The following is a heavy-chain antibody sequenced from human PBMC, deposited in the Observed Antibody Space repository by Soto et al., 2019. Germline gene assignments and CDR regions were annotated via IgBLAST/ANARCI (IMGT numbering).Heavy chain of an antibody. V-gene: IGHV1-3*01. D-gene: IGHD6-19*01. J-gene: IGHJ4*02. CDR2: INPNSGNT. Sequence: ASVKVSCKASGYTFTGYYMHWVRQAPGQGLEWMGWINPNSGNTKYSQKFQGRVTITRDTSASTAYMEPSSLRSEDTAVYYCAVIAVALYWGQGTLVTV. CDR3: AVIAVALY. CDR1: GYTFTGYY.